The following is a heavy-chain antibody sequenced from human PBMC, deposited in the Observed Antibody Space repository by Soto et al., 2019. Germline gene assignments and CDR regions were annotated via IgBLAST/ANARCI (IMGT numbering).Heavy chain of an antibody. CDR1: GGSINNYF. D-gene: IGHD5-12*01. Sequence: SETLSLTCSVSGGSINNYFWSWIRQPPGKGLEWIGHIYYSGNTNYNPSFKSRVTISVDTSKTHFSLKVNSVTAADTAVYYCARARGPNIVATQRYHSYGTDFCDQGTMVTVSS. CDR3: ARARGPNIVATQRYHSYGTDF. CDR2: IYYSGNT. V-gene: IGHV4-59*01. J-gene: IGHJ6*02.